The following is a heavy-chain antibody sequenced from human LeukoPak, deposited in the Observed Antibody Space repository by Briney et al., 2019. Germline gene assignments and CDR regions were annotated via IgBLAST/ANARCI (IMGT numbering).Heavy chain of an antibody. CDR2: IWYDGSNK. D-gene: IGHD3-3*01. V-gene: IGHV3-33*01. CDR3: ARDQAGTIFGVVLKGYFDY. Sequence: PGRSLRLSCAASGFTFSSYGMHWVRQAPGKGLEWVAVIWYDGSNKYYADSVEGRFTISRDNSKNTLYLQMNSLRAEDTAVYYCARDQAGTIFGVVLKGYFDYWGQGTLVTVSS. J-gene: IGHJ4*02. CDR1: GFTFSSYG.